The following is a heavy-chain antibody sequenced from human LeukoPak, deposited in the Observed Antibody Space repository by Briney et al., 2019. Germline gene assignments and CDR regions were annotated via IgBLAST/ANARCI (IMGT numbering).Heavy chain of an antibody. J-gene: IGHJ3*02. CDR3: ASLLMTPRSLDAFDI. Sequence: ASVKVSCKASGYTFTGYYMHWVRQAPGQGLEWMGWINPNSGGTNYAQKFQGRVTMTRDTSISTAYMELSRLRSDDTAVYYCASLLMTPRSLDAFDIWGQGTMVTVSS. D-gene: IGHD2-15*01. CDR2: INPNSGGT. V-gene: IGHV1-2*02. CDR1: GYTFTGYY.